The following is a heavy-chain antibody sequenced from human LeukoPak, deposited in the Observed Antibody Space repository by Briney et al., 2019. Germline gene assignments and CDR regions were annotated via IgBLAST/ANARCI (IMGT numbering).Heavy chain of an antibody. Sequence: PWGSLRLSCAASGFTFSSYGMHWVRQAPGKGLEWIGEINHSGSANYDPSLKSRVTISVDTSKDQFSLKLTSVTAADTAVYYCARHLGATALYYYYYMDVWGKGTTVTVSS. D-gene: IGHD1-26*01. V-gene: IGHV4-34*01. CDR1: GFTFSSYG. J-gene: IGHJ6*03. CDR2: INHSGSA. CDR3: ARHLGATALYYYYYMDV.